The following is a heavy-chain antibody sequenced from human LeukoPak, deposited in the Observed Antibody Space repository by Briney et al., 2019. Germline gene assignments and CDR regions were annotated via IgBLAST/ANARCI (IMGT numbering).Heavy chain of an antibody. V-gene: IGHV4-38-2*01. D-gene: IGHD3-22*01. Sequence: SETLSLTCAVSGYSISSGYYWGWIRQPPGKGLEWIGSIYHSGSTSCKPSLKSRVTISVDTSKNQFSLKLSSVTATDTAVYYCARNSSGIHFDYWGQGTLVTVSS. CDR2: IYHSGST. CDR3: ARNSSGIHFDY. J-gene: IGHJ4*02. CDR1: GYSISSGYY.